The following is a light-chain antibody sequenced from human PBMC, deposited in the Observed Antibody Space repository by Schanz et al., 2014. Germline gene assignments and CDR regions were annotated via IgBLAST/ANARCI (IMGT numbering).Light chain of an antibody. CDR3: VLYMRSGIWV. Sequence: QTVVTQEPSFSVSPGGTVTLTCGLSSGSVSTSDYPSWYQQAPGQAPRTLIYSTNTRSSGVPDRFSGSILGNKAALTITGAQADDESDYYCVLYMRSGIWVFGGGTQLTVL. CDR2: STN. V-gene: IGLV8-61*01. J-gene: IGLJ3*02. CDR1: SGSVSTSDY.